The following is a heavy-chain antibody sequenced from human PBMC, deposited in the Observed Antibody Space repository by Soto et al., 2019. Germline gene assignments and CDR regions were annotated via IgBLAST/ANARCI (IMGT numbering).Heavy chain of an antibody. CDR1: GFIFENFG. CDR3: ARYFRGSGRYFFDY. D-gene: IGHD6-19*01. V-gene: IGHV3-7*03. J-gene: IGHJ4*02. CDR2: INQDGGGT. Sequence: PGGSLRLSCAASGFIFENFGMGWVRQAPGKGLEWVANINQDGGGTYYVDSVEGRFTISRDNAKDSLYLQMNSLRGEDTAVYYCARYFRGSGRYFFDYWGQGTLVTVSS.